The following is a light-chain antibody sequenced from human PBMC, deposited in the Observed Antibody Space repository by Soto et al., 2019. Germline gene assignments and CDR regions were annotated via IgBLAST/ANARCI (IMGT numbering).Light chain of an antibody. CDR2: GAS. V-gene: IGKV3-15*01. J-gene: IGKJ3*01. CDR1: QSVSSN. Sequence: EIVMTQSPATLSVSPGEGATLSCRASQSVSSNLAWYQQKPGQAPRLLIYGASTRATGIPARVSGSGSGTEFILSITSLQSEDFAVYYCQQYNNWPRTFGPGTKVEIK. CDR3: QQYNNWPRT.